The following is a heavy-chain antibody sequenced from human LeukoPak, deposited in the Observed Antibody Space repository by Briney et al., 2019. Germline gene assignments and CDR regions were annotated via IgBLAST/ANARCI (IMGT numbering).Heavy chain of an antibody. V-gene: IGHV3-74*01. Sequence: GGSLRLSCAASGFTFSSYWMHWVRQAPGKGLVWVSRIKSDGSSTYYADPVKGRFTISRDNAKNTLYLQMNSLRAEDTAVYYCTRDRGSSGWSDYWGQGTLVTVSS. D-gene: IGHD6-19*01. CDR2: IKSDGSST. CDR3: TRDRGSSGWSDY. CDR1: GFTFSSYW. J-gene: IGHJ4*02.